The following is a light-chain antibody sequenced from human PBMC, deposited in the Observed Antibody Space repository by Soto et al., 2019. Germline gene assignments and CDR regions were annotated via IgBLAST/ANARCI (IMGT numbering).Light chain of an antibody. Sequence: EIVLTQSPATLSLSPGERVTLSCRASQSVTNSYLAWYQQKPGQAPRLLIYDASTRATGIPDRFSGSGSGTDFTLTISRLEPEDFAAYYCQQYGSSPTITFGQGTRLEIK. CDR3: QQYGSSPTIT. CDR1: QSVTNSY. CDR2: DAS. V-gene: IGKV3-20*01. J-gene: IGKJ5*01.